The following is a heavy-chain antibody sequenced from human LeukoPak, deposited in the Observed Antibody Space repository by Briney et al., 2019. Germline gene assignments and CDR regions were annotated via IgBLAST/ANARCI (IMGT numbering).Heavy chain of an antibody. D-gene: IGHD5-18*01. V-gene: IGHV3-9*01. J-gene: IGHJ3*02. CDR2: ISWNSGSI. CDR3: AKGRGYSYGLLGDAFDI. CDR1: GFTFDDYA. Sequence: GGSLRLSCAASGFTFDDYAMHWVRQAPGKGLEWVPGISWNSGSIGYADSVKGRFTISRDNAKNSLYLQMNSLRAEDTALYYCAKGRGYSYGLLGDAFDIWGQGTMVTVSS.